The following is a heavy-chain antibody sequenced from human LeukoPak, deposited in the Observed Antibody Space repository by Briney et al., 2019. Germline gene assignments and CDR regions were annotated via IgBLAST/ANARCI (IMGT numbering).Heavy chain of an antibody. J-gene: IGHJ3*02. V-gene: IGHV3-23*01. Sequence: PGGSLRLSCAASGFTFSSYAMSWVRQAPGKGLEWVSAISGSGGSTYYADSVKGRFTISRDNSKNTLYLQMNSLRAEDTAVYYCARPRYCSSTSCYEDAFDIWGQGTMVTVSS. CDR3: ARPRYCSSTSCYEDAFDI. D-gene: IGHD2-2*01. CDR1: GFTFSSYA. CDR2: ISGSGGST.